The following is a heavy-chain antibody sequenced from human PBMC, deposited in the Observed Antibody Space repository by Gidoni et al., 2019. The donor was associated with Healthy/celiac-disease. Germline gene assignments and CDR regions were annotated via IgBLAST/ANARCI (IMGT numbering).Heavy chain of an antibody. J-gene: IGHJ5*02. Sequence: QLQLQESGPGLVKPSETLSLTCTVSGGSISSSTYYWDWLRQPPGKGLEWIGSIYYSGSTYYNPSLTSRVTISVDTSKNQFSLKLSSVTAADTAVYYCARGGDYGDYLSWFDPWGQGTLVTVSS. V-gene: IGHV4-39*07. CDR3: ARGGDYGDYLSWFDP. CDR1: GGSISSSTYY. CDR2: IYYSGST. D-gene: IGHD4-17*01.